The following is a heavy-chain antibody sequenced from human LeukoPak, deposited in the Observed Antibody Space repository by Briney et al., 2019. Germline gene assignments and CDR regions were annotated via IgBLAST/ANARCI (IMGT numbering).Heavy chain of an antibody. Sequence: GASVKVSCKASGYTFTGYYMHWVRQAPGQGLEWMGWINPNSGGTNYAQTFQGRVTMTRDTSISTAYMELSRLRSDDTAVYYCARGGSGWYRPWGQGTLVTVSS. J-gene: IGHJ5*02. CDR3: ARGGSGWYRP. V-gene: IGHV1-2*02. CDR1: GYTFTGYY. CDR2: INPNSGGT. D-gene: IGHD6-19*01.